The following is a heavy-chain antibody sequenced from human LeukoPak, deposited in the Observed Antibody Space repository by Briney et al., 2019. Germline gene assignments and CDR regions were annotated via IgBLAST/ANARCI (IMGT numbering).Heavy chain of an antibody. CDR2: ISYDGSNK. V-gene: IGHV3-30*18. CDR1: GFTFSSYG. J-gene: IGHJ4*02. Sequence: GRSLRLSCAASGFTFSSYGMHWVRQAPGKGLEWVAVISYDGSNKYYADSVKGRFTISRDNSKNTLYLQMNNLRAEDTAVYYCAKDWIGYCSGGSCYDLDYWGQGTLVTVSS. D-gene: IGHD2-15*01. CDR3: AKDWIGYCSGGSCYDLDY.